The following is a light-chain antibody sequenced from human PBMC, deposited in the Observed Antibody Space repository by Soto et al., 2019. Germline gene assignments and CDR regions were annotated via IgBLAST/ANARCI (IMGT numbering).Light chain of an antibody. V-gene: IGLV1-51*01. J-gene: IGLJ1*01. CDR3: GSWDSSLSAYV. CDR2: DDN. Sequence: QSVLAQPPSVSAAPGQKVTVSCSGSSANIGGNSVSWYQQLPGTAPKLLIYDDNKRPSGIPDRFSGSKSGTSATLGITGFQTGDDSYYYCGSWDSSLSAYVFXSGTKVTGL. CDR1: SANIGGNS.